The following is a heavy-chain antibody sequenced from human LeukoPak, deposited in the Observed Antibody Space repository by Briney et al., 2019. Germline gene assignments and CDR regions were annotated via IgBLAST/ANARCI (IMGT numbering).Heavy chain of an antibody. J-gene: IGHJ6*02. CDR2: IKFDGSEK. V-gene: IGHV3-7*03. CDR3: ARDGYFFAMDV. Sequence: GGSLRLSCEASGFTFSNYWMSWARQAPGKGLEWVANIKFDGSEKYYTDSMRGRFTVSRDNARDSLHLEMSRLRAEDTAVYYCARDGYFFAMDVWGQGTTVTVSS. D-gene: IGHD2-2*03. CDR1: GFTFSNYW.